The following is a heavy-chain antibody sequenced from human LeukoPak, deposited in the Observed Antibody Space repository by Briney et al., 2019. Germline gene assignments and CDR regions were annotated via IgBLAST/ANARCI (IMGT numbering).Heavy chain of an antibody. Sequence: SETLSLTCTVSGGSISSSNKYWGWIRQPPGKGLEWIGTIYYSGSTYYNPSLKSRVTIPVDTSKNHFSLKLSSVTAADTAVYYCARLFGRYGSVDYGGQGTLVTVSS. CDR2: IYYSGST. CDR3: ARLFGRYGSVDY. D-gene: IGHD1-26*01. J-gene: IGHJ4*02. CDR1: GGSISSSNKY. V-gene: IGHV4-39*02.